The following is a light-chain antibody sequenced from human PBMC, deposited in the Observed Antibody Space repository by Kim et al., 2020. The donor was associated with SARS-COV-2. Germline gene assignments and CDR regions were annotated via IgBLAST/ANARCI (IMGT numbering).Light chain of an antibody. CDR2: KVS. V-gene: IGKV2-30*01. CDR3: MQGTHWPFT. J-gene: IGKJ3*01. Sequence: PAPNSFRASQSLLSREGNIYLNWFNERPGQSPRRLIYKVSNRDSGVPDRFSGSGSGTDFTLQISRVEAEDVGVYYCMQGTHWPFTFGPGTKVDIK. CDR1: QSLLSREGNIY.